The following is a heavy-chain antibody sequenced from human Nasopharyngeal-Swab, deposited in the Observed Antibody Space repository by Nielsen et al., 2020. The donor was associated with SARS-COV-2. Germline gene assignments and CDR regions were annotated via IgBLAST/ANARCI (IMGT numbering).Heavy chain of an antibody. V-gene: IGHV1-3*01. J-gene: IGHJ6*02. CDR3: ARDGDYYGSGSYYPRYYGMDV. D-gene: IGHD3-10*01. CDR2: INAGNGNT. Sequence: WVRQAPGQRLEWMGWINAGNGNTKYSQKFQGRVTITRDTSASTAYMELSSLRSEDTVVYYCARDGDYYGSGSYYPRYYGMDVWGQGTTVTVSS.